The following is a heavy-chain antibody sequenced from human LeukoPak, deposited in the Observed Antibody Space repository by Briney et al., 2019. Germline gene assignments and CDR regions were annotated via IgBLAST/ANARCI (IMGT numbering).Heavy chain of an antibody. V-gene: IGHV4-59*01. CDR2: IYYSGST. CDR1: GGSISSYS. J-gene: IGHJ4*02. Sequence: SETLSLTCTVSGGSISSYSWSWIRQPPGKGLEWIGFIYYSGSTNYNPSLKSRVTMSVDTSMNQFSLRLSSVTAADRAVYYCARDYYGSGSRVGGFDYWGQGTLVTVSS. CDR3: ARDYYGSGSRVGGFDY. D-gene: IGHD3-10*01.